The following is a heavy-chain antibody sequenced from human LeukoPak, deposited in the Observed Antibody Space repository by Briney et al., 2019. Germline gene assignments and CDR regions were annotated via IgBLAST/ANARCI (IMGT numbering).Heavy chain of an antibody. CDR3: ASSHDSSGND. V-gene: IGHV3-7*01. Sequence: GGSLRLSCAASGFNFGTYWMSWVRQAPGKGLEWRANIRQDGSVKFYVDSVKGRFTISRDNAKSSLYLQMNSLRVEDTAVYYCASSHDSSGNDWGQGTLVTVSS. CDR1: GFNFGTYW. CDR2: IRQDGSVK. D-gene: IGHD3-22*01. J-gene: IGHJ4*02.